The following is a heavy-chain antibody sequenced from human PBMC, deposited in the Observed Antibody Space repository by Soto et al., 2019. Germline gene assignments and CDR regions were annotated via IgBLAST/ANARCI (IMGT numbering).Heavy chain of an antibody. V-gene: IGHV4-39*01. Sequence: QLQLQESGPGLVKPSETLSLTCTVSGGSISSSSYYWGWIRQPPGKGLEWIGGIYYSGSTYYNPSLKSRVTISVDTSKNQFSLKLSSVTAADTAVYYCARGYDYGAFDYWGQGTLVTVSS. J-gene: IGHJ4*02. CDR2: IYYSGST. CDR1: GGSISSSSYY. D-gene: IGHD5-12*01. CDR3: ARGYDYGAFDY.